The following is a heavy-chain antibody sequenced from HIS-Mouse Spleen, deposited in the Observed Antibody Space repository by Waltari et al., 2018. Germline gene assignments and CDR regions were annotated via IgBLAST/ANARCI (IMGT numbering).Heavy chain of an antibody. CDR1: GFTFSSYS. D-gene: IGHD6-13*01. J-gene: IGHJ4*02. V-gene: IGHV3-21*01. CDR2: ISSSSRYI. Sequence: EVQLVESGGGLVKPGGSLRLSCAASGFTFSSYSMNWVRKALGKGVEWVSSISSSSRYIYYADSGKGRFTISRDNAKNSLYLQMNSLRAEDTAVYYCARGYSSSEDYWGQGTLVTVSS. CDR3: ARGYSSSEDY.